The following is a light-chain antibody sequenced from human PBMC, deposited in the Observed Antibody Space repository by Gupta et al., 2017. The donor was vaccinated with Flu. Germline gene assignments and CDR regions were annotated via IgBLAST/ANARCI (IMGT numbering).Light chain of an antibody. J-gene: IGKJ2*01. CDR1: HSVSSY. Sequence: IRMSQSPSSFSASTGDRVTITCRASHSVSSYLAWYQQKPGKAPKLLIYAASTLQSGVPSRFSGSGSGTDFTLTISWLQSEDIATYYCEQDDDYPYTFGQGTKMEI. CDR2: AAS. CDR3: EQDDDYPYT. V-gene: IGKV1-8*01.